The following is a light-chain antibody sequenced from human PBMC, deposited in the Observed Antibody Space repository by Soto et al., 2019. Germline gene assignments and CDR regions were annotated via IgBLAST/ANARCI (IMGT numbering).Light chain of an antibody. CDR2: DVN. J-gene: IGLJ1*01. CDR3: SSHAGSDNPFV. V-gene: IGLV2-8*01. CDR1: SSDVGRYNY. Sequence: QSALTQPPSASGSPGQSVTISCTGTSSDVGRYNYVSWYQQHPGKAPKVMIYDVNQRPSGVPDRFSGSKSGNTASLTVSGLQAEDEADDYCSSHAGSDNPFVFGTGTKVTVL.